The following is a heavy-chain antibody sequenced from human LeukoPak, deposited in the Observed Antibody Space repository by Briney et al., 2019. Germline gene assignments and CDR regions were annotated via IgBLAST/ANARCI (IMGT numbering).Heavy chain of an antibody. CDR2: IRGSGGST. CDR3: AKDPHYDSSGYSFDP. V-gene: IGHV3-23*01. CDR1: GFTFSNYA. D-gene: IGHD3-22*01. Sequence: GGSLRLSCAASGFTFSNYAMSWVRQAPGKGLEWVSDIRGSGGSTDYADSVKGRFTISRDNSKSTLYLQMNSLRAEDTAVYYCAKDPHYDSSGYSFDPWGQGTLVTVSS. J-gene: IGHJ5*02.